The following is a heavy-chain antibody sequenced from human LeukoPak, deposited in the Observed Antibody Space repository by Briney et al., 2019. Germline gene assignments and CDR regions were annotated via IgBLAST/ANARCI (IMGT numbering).Heavy chain of an antibody. CDR2: IWYDGSNK. D-gene: IGHD1-26*01. CDR1: GFTFSSYG. J-gene: IGHJ1*01. V-gene: IGHV3-33*06. Sequence: GGSLRLSCAASGFTFSSYGMHWVRQAPGKGLEWVAVIWYDGSNKYNADSVKGRFTISRDNSKNTLYLQRNSLRAEDTAVYYCAKADSGSYDSFQHWGQGTLVTVSS. CDR3: AKADSGSYDSFQH.